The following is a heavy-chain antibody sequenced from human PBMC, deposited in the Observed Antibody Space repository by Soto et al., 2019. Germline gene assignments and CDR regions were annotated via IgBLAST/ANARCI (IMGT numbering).Heavy chain of an antibody. J-gene: IGHJ3*02. Sequence: GGSLRLSCAASGFTFSSYSMNWVRQAPGKGLEWVSSISSSSSYIYYADSVKGRFTISRDNAKNSLYLQMNSLRAEDTAVYYCASIAVAGTHLDAFDIWGQGTMVTVSS. CDR1: GFTFSSYS. V-gene: IGHV3-21*01. CDR3: ASIAVAGTHLDAFDI. D-gene: IGHD6-19*01. CDR2: ISSSSSYI.